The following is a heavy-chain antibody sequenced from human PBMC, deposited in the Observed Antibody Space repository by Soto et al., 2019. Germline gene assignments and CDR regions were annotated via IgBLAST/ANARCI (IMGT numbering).Heavy chain of an antibody. J-gene: IGHJ6*02. CDR1: EYTFTSYV. V-gene: IGHV1-3*01. CDR3: ARDSSMVRGVVPTYYYGMDV. D-gene: IGHD3-10*01. CDR2: INAGNGNT. Sequence: GASVKVSCKASEYTFTSYVMHWVRQAPGQRLEWMGWINAGNGNTKYSQKFEGRVTITRDTSASTAYMDLSSLRSEDTAVFYCARDSSMVRGVVPTYYYGMDVWGQGTTVTVSS.